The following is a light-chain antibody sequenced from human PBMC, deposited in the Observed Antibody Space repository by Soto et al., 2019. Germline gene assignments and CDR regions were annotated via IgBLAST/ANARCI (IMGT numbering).Light chain of an antibody. CDR2: GAS. Sequence: EIVLTQSPATLSVSPGERATLSCRASLSVSSSLAWYQQKPGQAPRLLIYGASTRATGVPARFSGSGSGTEFTLTISSLQSEDFAVYYCQQYDKWPLTFGGGTKVDIK. CDR3: QQYDKWPLT. J-gene: IGKJ4*01. CDR1: LSVSSS. V-gene: IGKV3-15*01.